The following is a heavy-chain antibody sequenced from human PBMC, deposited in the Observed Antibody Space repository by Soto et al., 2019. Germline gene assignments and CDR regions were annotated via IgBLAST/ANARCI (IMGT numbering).Heavy chain of an antibody. J-gene: IGHJ5*02. V-gene: IGHV3-23*01. CDR1: GFTFNIYA. Sequence: GGSLRLSCAASGFTFNIYAMTWVRQAPGKGLEWVSTTGATGRTTYYADSVKGRFTISRDNSKNTVYLQMNSLRVEDTAVHYCAKQGDYDFWSSSNNWLDPWGQGTLVTVSS. CDR3: AKQGDYDFWSSSNNWLDP. CDR2: TGATGRTT. D-gene: IGHD3-3*01.